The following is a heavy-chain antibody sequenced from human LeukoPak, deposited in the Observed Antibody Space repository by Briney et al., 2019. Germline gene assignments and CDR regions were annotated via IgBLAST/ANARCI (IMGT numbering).Heavy chain of an antibody. V-gene: IGHV4-31*03. CDR1: GGSISRGGYY. D-gene: IGHD6-13*01. CDR2: IYYSRST. CDR3: ARGSIAAAEGSHWFDP. Sequence: SQTLSLTCTVSGGSISRGGYYWSWIRQHPGKGLEWIGYIYYSRSTYYNPSLKSRVTISVDTSRNQFSLKLSSVTAADTAVYYCARGSIAAAEGSHWFDPWGQGTLVTVSS. J-gene: IGHJ5*02.